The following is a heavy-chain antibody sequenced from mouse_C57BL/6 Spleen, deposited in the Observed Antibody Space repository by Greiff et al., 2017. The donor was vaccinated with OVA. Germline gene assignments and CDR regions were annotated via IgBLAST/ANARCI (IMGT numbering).Heavy chain of an antibody. Sequence: EVNVVESGGGLVKPGGSLKLSCAASGFTFSSYAMSWVRQTPEKRLEWVATISDGGSYTYYPDNVKGRFTISRDNAKNNLYLQMSHLKSEDTAMYYCARGRLDYDAYYAMDYWGQGTSVTVSS. V-gene: IGHV5-4*03. CDR3: ARGRLDYDAYYAMDY. J-gene: IGHJ4*01. CDR2: ISDGGSYT. CDR1: GFTFSSYA. D-gene: IGHD2-3*01.